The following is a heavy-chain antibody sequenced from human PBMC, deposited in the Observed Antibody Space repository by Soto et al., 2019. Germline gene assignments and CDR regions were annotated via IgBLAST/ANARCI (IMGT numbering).Heavy chain of an antibody. Sequence: GGSLRLSCVASGFTFTDYYISWVRQTPGRGLEWLSYISISVESIDYSDSVKGRFTVSRDNAKNSLFLQMNSLRVEDTAIYYSTRALYPNFSHRSWQAADVWGQGTLVTVSS. V-gene: IGHV3-11*01. CDR1: GFTFTDYY. D-gene: IGHD2-15*01. CDR2: ISISVESI. CDR3: TRALYPNFSHRSWQAADV. J-gene: IGHJ3*01.